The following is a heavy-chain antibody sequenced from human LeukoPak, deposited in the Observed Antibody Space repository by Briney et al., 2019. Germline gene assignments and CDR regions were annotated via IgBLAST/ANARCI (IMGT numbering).Heavy chain of an antibody. D-gene: IGHD3-22*01. V-gene: IGHV3-30*02. J-gene: IGHJ4*02. CDR1: GFVFSSYG. Sequence: GGSLRLSCAAPGFVFSSYGIDWVRQAPGKGLELVAFIRFDGSTTYYAESVKGRFTVSRDNSKFTAYLQVNSLRAEDTAVYYCSKESNYDSSGYFNWGQGTLVTVS. CDR2: IRFDGSTT. CDR3: SKESNYDSSGYFN.